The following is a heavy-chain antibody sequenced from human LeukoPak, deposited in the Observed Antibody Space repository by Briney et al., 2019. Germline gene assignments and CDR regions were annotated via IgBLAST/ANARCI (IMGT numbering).Heavy chain of an antibody. Sequence: ASVTVSCTASGYTFTSYYMHWVRQAPGQGLEWMGIINPSGGSTSYAQKFQGRVTMTRDTSTSTVYMELSSLRSEDTAVYYCARAGYSSGWYYWGQGTLVTVSS. D-gene: IGHD6-19*01. CDR2: INPSGGST. J-gene: IGHJ4*02. CDR1: GYTFTSYY. V-gene: IGHV1-46*01. CDR3: ARAGYSSGWYY.